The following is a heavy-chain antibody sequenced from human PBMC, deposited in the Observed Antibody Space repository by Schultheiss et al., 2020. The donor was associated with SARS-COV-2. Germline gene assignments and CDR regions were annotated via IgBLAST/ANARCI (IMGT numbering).Heavy chain of an antibody. J-gene: IGHJ4*02. D-gene: IGHD4-23*01. CDR2: IGWNSGSI. CDR3: AKVATVATYFDY. V-gene: IGHV3-9*01. Sequence: GGSLRLSCAASGFTFDDYAMHWVRQAPGRGLEWVSGIGWNSGSIGYADSVKGRFTISRDNAKNSLYLQMNSLRAEDTAVYYCAKVATVATYFDYWGQGTPVTVSS. CDR1: GFTFDDYA.